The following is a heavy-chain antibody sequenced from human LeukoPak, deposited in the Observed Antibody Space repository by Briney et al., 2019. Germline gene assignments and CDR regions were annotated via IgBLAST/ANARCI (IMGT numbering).Heavy chain of an antibody. CDR3: ARHNAYSSGWASFDY. J-gene: IGHJ4*02. CDR2: IKEDGSEK. D-gene: IGHD6-19*01. CDR1: GFTFSNYW. Sequence: GGSLRLSCAATGFTFSNYWMSWVCQAPGKGLEWVANIKEDGSEKYYVDPVKGRFTISRDNAKNSLYLQMDSLRAEDTAIYYCARHNAYSSGWASFDYWGQGTLVTVSS. V-gene: IGHV3-7*04.